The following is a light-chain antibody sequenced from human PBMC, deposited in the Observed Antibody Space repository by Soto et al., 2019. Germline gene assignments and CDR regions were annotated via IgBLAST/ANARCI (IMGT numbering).Light chain of an antibody. J-gene: IGKJ4*01. CDR3: QKYDSAPLT. Sequence: DIQMTQSPSSLTASIVDRVTISCRASQGFSNSLAWYQQKPGKVPTLLIYGASILQSGVPSRFSGSGSGTEFTLTISCLQPEDVATYFCQKYDSAPLTFGGGTKVEIK. V-gene: IGKV1-27*01. CDR1: QGFSNS. CDR2: GAS.